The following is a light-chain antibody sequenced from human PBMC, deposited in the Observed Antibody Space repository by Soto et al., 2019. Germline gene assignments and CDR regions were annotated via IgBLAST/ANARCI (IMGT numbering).Light chain of an antibody. J-gene: IGLJ2*01. CDR1: SSNIGSNS. Sequence: QTVVTQPPSASGTPGQRVTISCSGSSSNIGSNSVSWYQQLPGTAPKLLIFGSNQRPSGVPDRFSGSKSGTSASLAISGLQSEDEADYYCAAWDDSLNGLVFGGGTKLTVL. CDR2: GSN. V-gene: IGLV1-44*01. CDR3: AAWDDSLNGLV.